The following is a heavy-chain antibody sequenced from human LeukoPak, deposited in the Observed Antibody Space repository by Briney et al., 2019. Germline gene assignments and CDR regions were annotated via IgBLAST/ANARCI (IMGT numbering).Heavy chain of an antibody. CDR3: ARDASPGYFDL. CDR2: ISGSGGST. V-gene: IGHV3-23*01. CDR1: GFNFRSYA. Sequence: GGSLRLFCSPSGFNFRSYAMIGLRQAPGKGLEWVSDISGSGGSTYYADSVKGRFTISRDNSKNTLYLQMNSMRAEDTAVYYCARDASPGYFDLWGRGTLVTVSS. J-gene: IGHJ2*01. D-gene: IGHD2-15*01.